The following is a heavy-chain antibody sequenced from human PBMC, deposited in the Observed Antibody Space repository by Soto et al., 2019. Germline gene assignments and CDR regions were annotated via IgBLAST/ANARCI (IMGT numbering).Heavy chain of an antibody. D-gene: IGHD3-22*01. Sequence: PGESLKISCKGSGYSYTSHWISWVRQMPVKGLEWMGKIDPSDSYTKYSPSFQGHVTISADKSISTAYLQWSSLKASDSAMYYCASTRLKPSGMAGGGQGTRLPVPS. CDR2: IDPSDSYT. CDR1: GYSYTSHW. J-gene: IGHJ6*02. CDR3: ASTRLKPSGMAG. V-gene: IGHV5-10-1*01.